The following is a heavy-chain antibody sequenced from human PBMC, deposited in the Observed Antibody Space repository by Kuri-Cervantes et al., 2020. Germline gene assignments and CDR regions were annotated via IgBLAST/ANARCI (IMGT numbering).Heavy chain of an antibody. CDR2: INTNTGNP. J-gene: IGHJ3*02. D-gene: IGHD3-22*01. V-gene: IGHV7-4-1*02. Sequence: ASVKVSCKASGYTFTSYAMNWVRQAPGQGLEWMGWINTNTGNPTYAQGFTGRFVFSLDTSVSTAYLQISSLKAEDTAAYYCARVGGYYDSSGYYDVEHAFDIWGQGTMVTVSS. CDR3: ARVGGYYDSSGYYDVEHAFDI. CDR1: GYTFTSYA.